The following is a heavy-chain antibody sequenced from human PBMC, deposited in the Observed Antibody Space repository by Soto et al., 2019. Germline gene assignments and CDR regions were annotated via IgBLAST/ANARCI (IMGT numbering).Heavy chain of an antibody. D-gene: IGHD1-26*01. CDR3: ARAKRLLLQHDRYYFDY. CDR2: ISSSSSTI. CDR1: GFTFSSYS. V-gene: IGHV3-48*01. J-gene: IGHJ4*02. Sequence: PGGSLRLSCAAYGFTFSSYSMNWVRQAPGKGLEWVSYISSSSSTIYYADSVKGRFTISRDNAKNSLYLQMNSLRAEDTAVYYCARAKRLLLQHDRYYFDYWGQGTLVTVSS.